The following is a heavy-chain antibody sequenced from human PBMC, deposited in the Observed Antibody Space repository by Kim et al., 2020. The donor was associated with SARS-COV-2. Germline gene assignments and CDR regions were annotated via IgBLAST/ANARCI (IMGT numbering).Heavy chain of an antibody. D-gene: IGHD3-9*01. V-gene: IGHV1-18*01. CDR3: ARSGGGKLRYFDWFGSYYYYGMDV. J-gene: IGHJ6*02. CDR1: GYTFTSYG. CDR2: ISAYNGNT. Sequence: ASVKVSCKASGYTFTSYGISWVRQAPGQGLEWMGWISAYNGNTNYAQKLQGRVTMTTDTSTSTAYMELRSLRSDDTAVYYCARSGGGKLRYFDWFGSYYYYGMDVWGQGTTVTVSS.